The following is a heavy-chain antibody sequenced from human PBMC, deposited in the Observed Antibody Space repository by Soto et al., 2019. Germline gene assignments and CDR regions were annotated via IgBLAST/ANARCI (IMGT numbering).Heavy chain of an antibody. CDR3: ARDYYDSSGYYYVRFDY. V-gene: IGHV1-69*13. Sequence: SVNVSCKASGGTFSSYAISWVRQAPGQGLEWMGGIIPIFGTANYAQKFQGRVTITADESTSTAYMELSSLRSEDTAVYYCARDYYDSSGYYYVRFDYWGQGTLVTVSS. D-gene: IGHD3-22*01. CDR1: GGTFSSYA. J-gene: IGHJ4*02. CDR2: IIPIFGTA.